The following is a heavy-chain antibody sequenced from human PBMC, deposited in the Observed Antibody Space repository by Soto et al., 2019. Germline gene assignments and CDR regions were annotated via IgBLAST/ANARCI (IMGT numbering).Heavy chain of an antibody. V-gene: IGHV1-2*02. Sequence: AASVKVSCKASGYSFSAYYIRWVRQAPGQGLEWVGRIIPNSGETTYTQKFEGRVTMTRDTSISTAYLELSGLRSEDTAIYYCARDPSYFYDIDYWGQGTLVTVSS. CDR2: IIPNSGET. J-gene: IGHJ4*02. CDR1: GYSFSAYY. CDR3: ARDPSYFYDIDY. D-gene: IGHD3-3*01.